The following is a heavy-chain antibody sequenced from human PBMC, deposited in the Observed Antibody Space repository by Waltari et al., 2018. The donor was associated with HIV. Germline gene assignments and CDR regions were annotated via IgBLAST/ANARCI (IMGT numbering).Heavy chain of an antibody. Sequence: QITLKESGPTLVKPTQTLTLTCTFSGFSLSTSGVGVGWLRQPPGKALEWLALIYWDDDKRYSPSLKSRLTITKDTSKNQVVLTMTNMDPVDTATYYCALGHGQQLVTPLFDYWGQGTLVTVSS. J-gene: IGHJ4*02. D-gene: IGHD6-13*01. CDR1: GFSLSTSGVG. CDR3: ALGHGQQLVTPLFDY. V-gene: IGHV2-5*02. CDR2: IYWDDDK.